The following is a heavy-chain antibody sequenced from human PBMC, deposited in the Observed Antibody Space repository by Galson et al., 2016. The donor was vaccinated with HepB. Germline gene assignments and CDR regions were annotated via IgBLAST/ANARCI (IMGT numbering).Heavy chain of an antibody. D-gene: IGHD3-10*01. CDR2: MNHSGST. J-gene: IGHJ6*02. Sequence: SETLSLTCGVYGGSFSGHYWTWIRQPPGKGLEWIGEMNHSGSTNYNLSLKSRVTISRDISKNQSSLKLSTVTAADTAVYYCARGLPYGSGSLFYYYAMDVWGQGTTVTVSS. CDR3: ARGLPYGSGSLFYYYAMDV. V-gene: IGHV4-34*01. CDR1: GGSFSGHY.